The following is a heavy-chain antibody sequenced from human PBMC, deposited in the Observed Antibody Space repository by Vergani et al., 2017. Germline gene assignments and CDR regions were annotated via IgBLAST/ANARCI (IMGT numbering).Heavy chain of an antibody. CDR2: IVVGSGNT. V-gene: IGHV1-58*01. CDR3: ASARGITIFGVVPPGAWFDP. J-gene: IGHJ5*02. Sequence: QMQLVQSGPEVKKPGTSVKVSCKASGFTFTSSAVQWVRQARGQRLEWIGWIVVGSGNTNYAQKFQERVTITRDMSTSTAYMELSSLRSEDTAVYYCASARGITIFGVVPPGAWFDPWGQGTLVTVSS. D-gene: IGHD3-3*01. CDR1: GFTFTSSA.